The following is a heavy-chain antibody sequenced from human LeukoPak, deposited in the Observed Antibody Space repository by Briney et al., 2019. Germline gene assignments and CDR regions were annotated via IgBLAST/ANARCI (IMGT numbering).Heavy chain of an antibody. CDR3: ARQYSYGYYFDY. CDR1: RGSISSNY. J-gene: IGHJ4*02. CDR2: IYSTGST. D-gene: IGHD5-18*01. V-gene: IGHV4-4*07. Sequence: SETLSLTCSVSRGSISSNYWTWIRQPAGKGLEWIGRIYSTGSTNYNPSLKSRVTMSVDTSKNQFSLKLSSVTAADTAVYYCARQYSYGYYFDYWGQGTLVTVSS.